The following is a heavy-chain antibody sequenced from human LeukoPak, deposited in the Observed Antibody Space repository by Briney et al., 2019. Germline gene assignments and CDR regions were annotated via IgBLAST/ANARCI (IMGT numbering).Heavy chain of an antibody. V-gene: IGHV4-39*01. CDR3: AKSGGYGLIDY. D-gene: IGHD1-26*01. J-gene: IGHJ4*02. Sequence: SETLSLTCTVSGGSISSSSYYWGWIRQPPGKGLEWIGSIYYSGSTYYNASLQSRVTISIDMSKNEFSLRLNSVTAADTAMYYCAKSGGYGLIDYWGQGTLVTVSS. CDR2: IYYSGST. CDR1: GGSISSSSYY.